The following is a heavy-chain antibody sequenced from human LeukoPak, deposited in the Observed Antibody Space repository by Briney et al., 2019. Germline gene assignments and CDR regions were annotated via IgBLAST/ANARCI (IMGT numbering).Heavy chain of an antibody. CDR3: ARSMRYYDSSGPLYNY. V-gene: IGHV1-2*02. Sequence: GASVKVSCKASGYTFTGYYMHWVRQAPGQGLEWMGWINPNSGGTNYAQKFQGRVTMTRDTSISTAYMELSRLRSDDTAVYYCARSMRYYDSSGPLYNYWGQGTLVTVSS. CDR2: INPNSGGT. D-gene: IGHD3-22*01. J-gene: IGHJ4*02. CDR1: GYTFTGYY.